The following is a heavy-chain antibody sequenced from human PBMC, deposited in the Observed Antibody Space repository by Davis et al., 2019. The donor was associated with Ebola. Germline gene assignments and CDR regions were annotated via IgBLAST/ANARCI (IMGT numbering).Heavy chain of an antibody. D-gene: IGHD3-10*01. J-gene: IGHJ4*02. CDR1: GYTFTSYA. Sequence: AASVKVSCKASGYTFTSYAISWVRQAPGQGLEWMGRIIPILGIANYAQKFQGRVTITADKSTSTAYMELSSLRSEDTAVYYCARDLWAYYGSGSSAPFDYWGQGTLVTVSS. CDR3: ARDLWAYYGSGSSAPFDY. CDR2: IIPILGIA. V-gene: IGHV1-69*04.